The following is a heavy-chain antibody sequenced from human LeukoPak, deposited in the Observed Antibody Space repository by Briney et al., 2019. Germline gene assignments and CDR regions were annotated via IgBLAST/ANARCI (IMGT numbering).Heavy chain of an antibody. Sequence: QPGGSLRLSCAASGFTFSSYEMNWVRQAPGKGLEWISYISGSGRTIYYADSVKDRFTISRDNAKNSLDLQLNSLRAEDTAVYYCASSSGYYYKAFDYWGQGTLVTVSS. CDR1: GFTFSSYE. V-gene: IGHV3-48*03. CDR3: ASSSGYYYKAFDY. D-gene: IGHD3-22*01. J-gene: IGHJ4*02. CDR2: ISGSGRTI.